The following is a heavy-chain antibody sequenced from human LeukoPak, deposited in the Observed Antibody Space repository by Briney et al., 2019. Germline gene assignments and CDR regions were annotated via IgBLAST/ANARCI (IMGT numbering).Heavy chain of an antibody. CDR2: INPKSGGT. J-gene: IGHJ1*01. CDR3: ARGTIGSYSSVHD. CDR1: GYTFTGYY. Sequence: ASAKVSCKASGYTFTGYYMHWVRQAPGQGLEWVGWINPKSGGTDYAQRLQGRVTMTTDTSIATAYMELRRLTSDDTAVYFCARGTIGSYSSVHDWGQGTLVTVSS. V-gene: IGHV1-2*02. D-gene: IGHD1-26*01.